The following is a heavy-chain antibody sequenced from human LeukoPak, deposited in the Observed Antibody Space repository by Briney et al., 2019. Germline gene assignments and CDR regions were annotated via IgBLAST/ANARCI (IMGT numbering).Heavy chain of an antibody. CDR1: AFTFSSYG. CDR3: ARAENDYDTSGFASFDY. Sequence: GGSLRLSCVASAFTFSSYGMHWVRQAPGKGLEWVAVIWYDGSNIYYEDSVKGRFTISRDNAKNTLYLQMNNLRAEDTAVYYCARAENDYDTSGFASFDYWGQGTLVTVSS. CDR2: IWYDGSNI. V-gene: IGHV3-33*01. D-gene: IGHD3-22*01. J-gene: IGHJ4*02.